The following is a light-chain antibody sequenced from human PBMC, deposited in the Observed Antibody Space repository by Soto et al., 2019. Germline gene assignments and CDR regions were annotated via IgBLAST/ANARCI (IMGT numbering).Light chain of an antibody. CDR3: QHRSDWIT. Sequence: VLTQSPATLSLSPGARATLSCRASQSVSNSLAWFQQKPGRAPRLLIYDASNRATGIPARLIGSGSGTDFTPPICSIEPEYSAVDDCQHRSDWITFGQGTRLEIK. V-gene: IGKV3-11*01. CDR1: QSVSNS. J-gene: IGKJ5*01. CDR2: DAS.